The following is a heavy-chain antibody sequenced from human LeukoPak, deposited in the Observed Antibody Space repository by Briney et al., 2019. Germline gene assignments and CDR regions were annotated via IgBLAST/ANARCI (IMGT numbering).Heavy chain of an antibody. CDR1: GYSFTSYW. CDR2: IYPGDSVT. CDR3: ARTIGYCNSISCDYYYYYMDV. J-gene: IGHJ6*03. D-gene: IGHD2-2*01. Sequence: GESLKISCQGSGYSFTSYWIAWVRQMPGKGLEWMGIIYPGDSVTRYSPSFQGQVTISADQSISTAYLHWSSLKASDTAMYYCARTIGYCNSISCDYYYYYMDVWGKGTTVTVSS. V-gene: IGHV5-51*01.